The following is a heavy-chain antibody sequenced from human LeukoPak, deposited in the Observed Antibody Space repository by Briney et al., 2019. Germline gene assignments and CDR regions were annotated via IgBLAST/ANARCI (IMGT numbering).Heavy chain of an antibody. CDR2: INHRGST. CDR3: ARGIMITFGGVIGDYYYYYMDV. V-gene: IGHV4-34*01. D-gene: IGHD3-16*02. J-gene: IGHJ6*03. Sequence: PSETLSLTCAVYGGSFSGYYWSWIRQPPGKGLEWIGEINHRGSTNYNPSLESRVTISVDTSKNQFSLKLSSVTSADTAVYYCARGIMITFGGVIGDYYYYYMDVWGKGTTVTVSS. CDR1: GGSFSGYY.